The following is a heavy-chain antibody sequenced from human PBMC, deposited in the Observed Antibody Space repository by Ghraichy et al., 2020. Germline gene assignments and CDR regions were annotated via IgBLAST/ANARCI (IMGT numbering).Heavy chain of an antibody. CDR1: GFTFSSYW. D-gene: IGHD1-1*01. Sequence: GGSLRLSCAASGFTFSSYWMHWVRQAPGKGLVWVSRINSDGSSTSYADSVKGRFTISRDNAKNTLYLQMNSLRAEDTAVYYCASPSYNWNDQSDAFDIWGQGTMVTVSS. J-gene: IGHJ3*02. V-gene: IGHV3-74*01. CDR3: ASPSYNWNDQSDAFDI. CDR2: INSDGSST.